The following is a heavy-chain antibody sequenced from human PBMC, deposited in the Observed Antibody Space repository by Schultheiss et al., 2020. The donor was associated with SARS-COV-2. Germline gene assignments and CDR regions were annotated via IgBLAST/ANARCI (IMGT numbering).Heavy chain of an antibody. D-gene: IGHD2-21*02. CDR2: ISTGSDTV. V-gene: IGHV3-48*04. CDR1: GFSFSDHS. Sequence: GESLKISCAASGFSFSDHSMDWVRQTPGKGPEWLAHISTGSDTVHYADSVKGRFTIFRDNTKNSLSLQMNSLRAEDTAVYYCARDHTYYKGEVTALDLWGQGTLVTVSS. CDR3: ARDHTYYKGEVTALDL. J-gene: IGHJ5*02.